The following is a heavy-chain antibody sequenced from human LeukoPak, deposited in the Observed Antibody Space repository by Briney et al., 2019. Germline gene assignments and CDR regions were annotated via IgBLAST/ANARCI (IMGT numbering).Heavy chain of an antibody. CDR3: ARLQGDSTAVFDY. CDR1: GASFSSSTYY. J-gene: IGHJ4*02. CDR2: IYYTGST. D-gene: IGHD2-21*01. Sequence: SETLSLTCTVSGASFSSSTYYWSWIRQPPGKGLEWVAYIYYTGSTNYNPSLKSRVTISVDTSKNQFSLRLSPVTAADTAVYYCARLQGDSTAVFDYWGQGTLVSVSS. V-gene: IGHV4-61*01.